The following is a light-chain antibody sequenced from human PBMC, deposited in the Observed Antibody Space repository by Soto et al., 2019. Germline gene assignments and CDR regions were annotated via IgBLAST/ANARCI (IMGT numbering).Light chain of an antibody. Sequence: QSVLTQPPSASGSPGQSVTISCTGTKNDIGVYDFVSWYQHHPGKAPRLIIYEVVQRPSGVPDRFSGSKSGTSASLAITGLQAEDEADYYCQSYDSSLSGTHYVFGAGTKVTVL. CDR2: EVV. V-gene: IGLV2-8*01. CDR1: KNDIGVYDF. J-gene: IGLJ1*01. CDR3: QSYDSSLSGTHYV.